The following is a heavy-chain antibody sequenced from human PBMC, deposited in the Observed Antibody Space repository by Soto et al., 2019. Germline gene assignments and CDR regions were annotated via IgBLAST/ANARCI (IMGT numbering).Heavy chain of an antibody. Sequence: QVQLQESGPGLMRPSETLSLTCTVSGGSISNSYWSWIRLSPGKRLEWIGYIYSSGSTNYNPSLESRVTISVDTSKNQFSLKLTSLIAADTAIYYCASHYPPFFYGSGPWDVWGQGTTVTVSS. CDR1: GGSISNSY. CDR2: IYSSGST. D-gene: IGHD3-10*01. V-gene: IGHV4-59*08. CDR3: ASHYPPFFYGSGPWDV. J-gene: IGHJ6*02.